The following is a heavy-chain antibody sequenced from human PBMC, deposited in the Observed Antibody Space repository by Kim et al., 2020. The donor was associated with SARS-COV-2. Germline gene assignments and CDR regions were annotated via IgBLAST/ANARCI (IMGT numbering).Heavy chain of an antibody. CDR3: ARGLLSTMIVMVITTYYYYGMDD. V-gene: IGHV1-8*02. CDR2: MNPNSGNT. J-gene: IGHJ6*02. CDR1: GYTFTSYD. Sequence: ASVKVSCKASGYTFTSYDINWVRQATGQGLEWMGWMNPNSGNTGYAQKFQGRVTMTRNTSISTAYMELSSLRSEDTAVYYCARGLLSTMIVMVITTYYYYGMDDWGQGTTVTVSS. D-gene: IGHD3-22*01.